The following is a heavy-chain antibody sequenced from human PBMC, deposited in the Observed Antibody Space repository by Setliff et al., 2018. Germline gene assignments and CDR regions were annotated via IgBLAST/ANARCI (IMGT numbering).Heavy chain of an antibody. V-gene: IGHV3-48*01. J-gene: IGHJ6*03. D-gene: IGHD3-22*01. CDR3: ATNPRKGRSGGYYSTSYYYYMDV. Sequence: PGGSLRLSCAASGFTFSTYSINWVRQAPGEGLEWIAYISSRSNTIYYADSVKGRFTISRDNAKNSLYLQLNSLRAEDTAVYYCATNPRKGRSGGYYSTSYYYYMDVWGKGTTVTVS. CDR1: GFTFSTYS. CDR2: ISSRSNTI.